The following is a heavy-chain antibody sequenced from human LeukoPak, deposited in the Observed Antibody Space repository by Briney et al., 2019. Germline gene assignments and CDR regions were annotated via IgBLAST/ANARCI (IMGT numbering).Heavy chain of an antibody. CDR2: ISYDGSNK. D-gene: IGHD6-19*01. Sequence: GRSLRLSCAASGFTFSSYGMHWVRQAPGKGLEWVAVISYDGSNKYYADSVKGRFTISRDNSKNTLYLQMNGLRAEDTAVYYCAKDLGRSGQYYYYGMDVWGQGTTVTVSS. CDR1: GFTFSSYG. CDR3: AKDLGRSGQYYYYGMDV. V-gene: IGHV3-30*18. J-gene: IGHJ6*02.